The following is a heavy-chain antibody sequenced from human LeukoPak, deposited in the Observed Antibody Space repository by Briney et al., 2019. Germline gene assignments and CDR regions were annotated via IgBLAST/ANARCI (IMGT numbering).Heavy chain of an antibody. CDR1: GFTFSSYW. D-gene: IGHD3-10*01. CDR2: INSDGSST. J-gene: IGHJ5*02. CDR3: ARDLRYYYGSGSYRQKINWFDP. V-gene: IGHV3-74*01. Sequence: PGGSLRLSCAASGFTFSSYWMHWVRQAPGKGLVWVSRINSDGSSTSYAGSVKGRFTISRDNAKNTLYLQMNSLRAEDTAVYYCARDLRYYYGSGSYRQKINWFDPWGQGTLVTVSS.